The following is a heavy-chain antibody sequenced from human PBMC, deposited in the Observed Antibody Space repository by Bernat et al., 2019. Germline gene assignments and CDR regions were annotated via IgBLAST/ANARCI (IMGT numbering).Heavy chain of an antibody. CDR1: GGSISSSSHY. CDR3: ARGPDIVVVVAATVFDY. Sequence: QVQLQESGPGLVKPPETLSLTCTVSGGSISSSSHYWAWIRQPPGKGLEWIGIIYYSGTTYYNPSLKSRVTISVDTSKNQFSLKLSSVTAADTAVYYCARGPDIVVVVAATVFDYWGQGTLVTVSS. D-gene: IGHD2-15*01. V-gene: IGHV4-39*07. CDR2: IYYSGTT. J-gene: IGHJ4*02.